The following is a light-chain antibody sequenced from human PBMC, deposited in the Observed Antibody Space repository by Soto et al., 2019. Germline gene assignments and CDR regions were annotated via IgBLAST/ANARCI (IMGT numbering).Light chain of an antibody. J-gene: IGKJ1*01. CDR3: QQYYSPLWT. Sequence: DIVMTQSPESLAVSLGERATINCKSSQSILYSSNNKTYLAWYQQKPGQPPKLLIYWASTRDFGVPDRFSGSGSGTDFTLTISSPQAEDVAVYYCQQYYSPLWTFGQGTKVEFK. CDR2: WAS. CDR1: QSILYSSNNKTY. V-gene: IGKV4-1*01.